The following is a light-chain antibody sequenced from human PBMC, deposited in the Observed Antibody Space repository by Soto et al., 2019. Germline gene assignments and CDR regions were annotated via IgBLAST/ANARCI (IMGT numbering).Light chain of an antibody. CDR1: QSVSSSY. CDR3: QEYGSSTWT. Sequence: EIGLTQSPGTLSLSPGERATLSCRASQSVSSSYLAWYQHKPGQAPRLLIYGASSRATGIPDRFSCSGSGTDCTLTISRLEPEDFAVYSCQEYGSSTWTFGKGTKVEIE. CDR2: GAS. J-gene: IGKJ1*01. V-gene: IGKV3-20*01.